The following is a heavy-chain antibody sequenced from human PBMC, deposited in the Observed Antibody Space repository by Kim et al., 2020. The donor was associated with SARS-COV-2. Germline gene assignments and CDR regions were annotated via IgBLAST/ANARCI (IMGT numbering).Heavy chain of an antibody. Sequence: YSNPSLQRRVPISVDTAKNQFSLKLSSVTAADTAVYYCASQLRYFVHRDYWGQGTLVTVSS. D-gene: IGHD3-9*01. V-gene: IGHV4-39*01. J-gene: IGHJ4*02. CDR3: ASQLRYFVHRDY.